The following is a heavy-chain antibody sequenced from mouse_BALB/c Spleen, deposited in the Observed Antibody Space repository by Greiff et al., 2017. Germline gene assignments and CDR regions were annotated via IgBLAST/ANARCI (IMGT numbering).Heavy chain of an antibody. CDR2: ICRGGST. Sequence: VQLVESGPSLVQPSQSLSITCTVSGFSLTSYGVHWVRQSPGKGLEWLGVICRGGSTDYNAAFMSRLSITKDNSKSQVFFKINSLQADDTAIYYCAKRDPPDYYAMDYWGQGTSVTVSS. CDR3: AKRDPPDYYAMDY. CDR1: GFSLTSYG. V-gene: IGHV2-5-1*01. J-gene: IGHJ4*01.